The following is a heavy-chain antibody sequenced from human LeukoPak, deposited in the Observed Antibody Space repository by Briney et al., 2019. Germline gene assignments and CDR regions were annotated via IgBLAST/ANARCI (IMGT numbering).Heavy chain of an antibody. CDR2: MNPNSGNT. Sequence: ASVKVSCKASGYTFTGYYMHWVRQATGQGLEWMGWMNPNSGNTGYAQKFQGRVTITRNTSISTAYMELSSLRSEDTAVYYCARAGCSSTSCQGANWFDPWGQGTLVTVSS. CDR3: ARAGCSSTSCQGANWFDP. J-gene: IGHJ5*02. CDR1: GYTFTGYY. V-gene: IGHV1-8*03. D-gene: IGHD2-2*01.